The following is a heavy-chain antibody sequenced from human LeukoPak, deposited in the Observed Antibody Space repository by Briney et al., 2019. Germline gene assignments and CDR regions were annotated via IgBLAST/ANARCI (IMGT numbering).Heavy chain of an antibody. CDR3: AKDRGSGWSFDY. D-gene: IGHD6-19*01. CDR1: GFTFSSYA. V-gene: IGHV3-23*01. Sequence: GGSLRLSCAASGFTFSSYAMSWVRQAPGKGLECVSGISAGGGSTYYADSVKGRLTVSRDNSKNTLYLQMNSLGADDTAIYYCAKDRGSGWSFDYWGQGTLVTVSS. J-gene: IGHJ4*02. CDR2: ISAGGGST.